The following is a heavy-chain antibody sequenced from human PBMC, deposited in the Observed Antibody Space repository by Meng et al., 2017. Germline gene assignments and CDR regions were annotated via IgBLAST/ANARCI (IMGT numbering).Heavy chain of an antibody. V-gene: IGHV3-9*01. Sequence: SCAASGFTFDDYAMHWVRQAPGKGLEWVSGISWNSGSIGYADSVKGRFTISRDNAKNSLNLQMNSLRAEDTALYYCAKDIKAGWPNWYFDLWGRGTLVTVSS. J-gene: IGHJ2*01. D-gene: IGHD6-19*01. CDR2: ISWNSGSI. CDR1: GFTFDDYA. CDR3: AKDIKAGWPNWYFDL.